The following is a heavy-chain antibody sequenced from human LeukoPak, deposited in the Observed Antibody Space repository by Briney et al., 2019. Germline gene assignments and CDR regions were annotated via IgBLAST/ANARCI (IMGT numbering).Heavy chain of an antibody. CDR2: IYYSGST. V-gene: IGHV4-59*08. CDR3: ARMLYYDSSGYYYFDY. D-gene: IGHD3-22*01. CDR1: GGSISSSY. J-gene: IGHJ4*02. Sequence: SETLSLTCTVSGGSISSSYWSWIRQPPGKGLEWIGYIYYSGSTNYNTSLKSRVTISIDTSKNQFSLKLNSVTAADTAVYYCARMLYYDSSGYYYFDYWGQGTLVTVSS.